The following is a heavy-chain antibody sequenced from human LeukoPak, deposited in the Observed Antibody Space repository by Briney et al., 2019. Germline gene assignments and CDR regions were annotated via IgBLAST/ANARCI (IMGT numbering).Heavy chain of an antibody. D-gene: IGHD3-22*01. CDR3: ARDNYYDSSGYYPL. Sequence: GGSLRLSCAASGFTFSSYAMSWVRQAPGKGLEWVSAISGSGGSTYYADSVKGRFTISRDNSKNTLYLQMNSLRAEDTAVYYCARDNYYDSSGYYPLWGQGTLVTVSS. V-gene: IGHV3-23*01. CDR2: ISGSGGST. CDR1: GFTFSSYA. J-gene: IGHJ4*02.